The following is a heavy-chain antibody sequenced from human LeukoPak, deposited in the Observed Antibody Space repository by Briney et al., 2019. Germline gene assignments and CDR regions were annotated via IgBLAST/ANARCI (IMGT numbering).Heavy chain of an antibody. Sequence: GGSLRLSCAASGFTFSSYAMSWVRRAPGKGLEWVSAISASDDTTYYGDSVKGRFTISRDHSKNTLYLQMNSLRAEDTAVYYCAKRLYCSTTTCYGFDYWGQGTLVTVSS. V-gene: IGHV3-23*01. CDR1: GFTFSSYA. CDR2: ISASDDTT. J-gene: IGHJ4*02. CDR3: AKRLYCSTTTCYGFDY. D-gene: IGHD2-2*01.